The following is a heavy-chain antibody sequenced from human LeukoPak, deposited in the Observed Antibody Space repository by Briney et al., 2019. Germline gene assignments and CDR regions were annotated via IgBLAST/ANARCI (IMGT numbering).Heavy chain of an antibody. D-gene: IGHD2-2*01. J-gene: IGHJ5*02. CDR3: ARAFVVVPAATRPGGWFDP. CDR1: GGSISSGGYY. CDR2: IYYSGST. V-gene: IGHV4-31*03. Sequence: SETLSLTCTVSGGSISSGGYYWSWIRQHPGKGLEWIGYIYYSGSTYYNPSLKSRVTISVDTSKNQFSLKLSSVTAADTAVYYCARAFVVVPAATRPGGWFDPWGQGTLVTVSS.